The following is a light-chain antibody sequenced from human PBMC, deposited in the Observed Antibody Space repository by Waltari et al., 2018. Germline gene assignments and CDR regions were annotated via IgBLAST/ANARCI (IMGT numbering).Light chain of an antibody. CDR2: DAS. CDR3: QHYNNYS. V-gene: IGKV1-5*01. J-gene: IGKJ1*01. CDR1: QSIRSW. Sequence: DIQMTQSPSTLSASVGDRVTITGRASQSIRSWCAWNKQKPGKAPKVLIYDASTLESGVSSRFSGSGSGTEFTLTINGLQPDDFATYYCQHYNNYSFGQGTRVEIK.